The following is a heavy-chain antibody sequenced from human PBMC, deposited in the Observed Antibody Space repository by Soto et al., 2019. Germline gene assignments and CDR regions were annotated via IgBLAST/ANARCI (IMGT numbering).Heavy chain of an antibody. V-gene: IGHV3-30*18. CDR3: AKGMSVRGVSYYFDY. CDR2: ISYDGSNK. D-gene: IGHD3-10*01. CDR1: GFTFSSYG. Sequence: PGGSLRLSCAASGFTFSSYGMHWVRQAPGKGLEWVAVISYDGSNKYYADSVKGRFTISRDNSKNTLYLQMNSLRAEDTAVYYCAKGMSVRGVSYYFDYWGQGTMVTVYS. J-gene: IGHJ4*02.